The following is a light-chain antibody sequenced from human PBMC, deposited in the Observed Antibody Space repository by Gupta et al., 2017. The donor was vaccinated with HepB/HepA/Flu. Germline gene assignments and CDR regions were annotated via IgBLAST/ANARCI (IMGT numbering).Light chain of an antibody. J-gene: IGLJ2*01. CDR3: HSSGSSLSVYVV. CDR2: VNS. CDR1: SSNIGAGYD. Sequence: QSVLTQPPSVSGAPGPRVTISCTGSSSNIGAGYDVHWYQQLPGTAPKLRLYVNSNRPSGVPDRFSCSTSGTSASPAITGLQAEDEADYYCHSSGSSLSVYVVFGGGTKVTVL. V-gene: IGLV1-40*01.